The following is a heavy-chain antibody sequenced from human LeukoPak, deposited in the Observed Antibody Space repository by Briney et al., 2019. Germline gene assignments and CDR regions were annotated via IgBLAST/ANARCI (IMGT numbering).Heavy chain of an antibody. D-gene: IGHD2-8*02. CDR2: INHSGST. CDR3: ARILSPPAFDI. V-gene: IGHV4-34*01. Sequence: PSETLSLTCAVYGGSFSDYYWSWIRQPPGKGLEWIGEINHSGSTNYNPSLKSRVTISVDPSKNQFSLNLSSVTAADTAVYYCARILSPPAFDIWGQGTIVTVSS. J-gene: IGHJ3*02. CDR1: GGSFSDYY.